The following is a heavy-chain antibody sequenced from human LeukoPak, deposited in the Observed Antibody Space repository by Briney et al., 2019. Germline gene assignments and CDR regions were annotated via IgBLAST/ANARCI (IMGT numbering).Heavy chain of an antibody. CDR2: MNPNSGNT. Sequence: GASVKVSCKASGYTFTSYDINWVRQATGQGLEWMGWMNPNSGNTGYAQKFQGRVTMTRNTSISTAYMELSSLRSEDTAVYYCATWFDPGAYNWFDPWGQGTLVTVSS. D-gene: IGHD3-10*01. V-gene: IGHV1-8*01. CDR1: GYTFTSYD. J-gene: IGHJ5*02. CDR3: ATWFDPGAYNWFDP.